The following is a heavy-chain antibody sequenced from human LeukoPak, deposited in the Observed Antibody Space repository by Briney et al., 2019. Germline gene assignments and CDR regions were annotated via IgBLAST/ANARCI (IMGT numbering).Heavy chain of an antibody. CDR2: ISWDGGST. CDR3: AKGMGYYDSSGYYSS. D-gene: IGHD3-22*01. CDR1: GFTFDDYA. Sequence: PGGSLRLSCAASGFTFDDYAMSWVRQAPGKGLEWVSLISWDGGSTYYADSVKGRFTISRDNSKNSLYLQMNSLRAEDTALYYCAKGMGYYDSSGYYSSWGQGTLVTVSS. J-gene: IGHJ4*02. V-gene: IGHV3-43D*03.